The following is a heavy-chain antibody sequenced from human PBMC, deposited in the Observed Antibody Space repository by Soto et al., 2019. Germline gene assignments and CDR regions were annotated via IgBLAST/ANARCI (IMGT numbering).Heavy chain of an antibody. J-gene: IGHJ4*02. V-gene: IGHV3-7*01. CDR2: IAQDGSQT. CDR3: ATMRRGSPDHY. Sequence: EAQLVESGGGLVQPGWSLRLSGAASGFAFTTYWMGWVRQAPGRGLECLASIAQDGSQTYYVDSVKGRVTISRDNATNSLYLQMNSLRAEDTAIYYCATMRRGSPDHYWGLGTLVTVSS. CDR1: GFAFTTYW. D-gene: IGHD3-10*01.